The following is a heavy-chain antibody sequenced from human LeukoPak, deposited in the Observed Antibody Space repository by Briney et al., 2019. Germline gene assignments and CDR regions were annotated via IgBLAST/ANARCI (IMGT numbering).Heavy chain of an antibody. J-gene: IGHJ4*02. V-gene: IGHV3-21*01. D-gene: IGHD1-7*01. CDR2: ISSSSSYI. Sequence: PGGSLRLSCAASGFTFSSYSMNWVRQAPGKGLEWVSSISSSSSYIYYADSVKGRFTISRDNAKNSLYLQMNSLRAEDTAVYYCARDLEPALGLTGTTYPVDYWGQGTLVTVSS. CDR3: ARDLEPALGLTGTTYPVDY. CDR1: GFTFSSYS.